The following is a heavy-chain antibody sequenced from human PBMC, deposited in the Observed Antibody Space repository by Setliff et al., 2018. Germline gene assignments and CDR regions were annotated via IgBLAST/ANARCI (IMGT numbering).Heavy chain of an antibody. J-gene: IGHJ4*02. D-gene: IGHD6-13*01. Sequence: ETLSLTCAVSGYSISSGYYWGWIRQPPGKGLEWIGNIYHSGGAYYNPSLKSRVTISVDTSKNQFSLKLNSVTAADTAVYYCARNRQLATRLYWGQGTLVTVSS. CDR3: ARNRQLATRLY. CDR1: GYSISSGYY. CDR2: IYHSGGA. V-gene: IGHV4-38-2*01.